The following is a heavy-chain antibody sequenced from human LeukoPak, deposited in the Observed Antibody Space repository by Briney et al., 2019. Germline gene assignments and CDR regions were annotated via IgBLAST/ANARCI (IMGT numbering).Heavy chain of an antibody. Sequence: PGGSLRLSCAASGFTFSDYYMSWIRQAPGKGLEWVSYISSSGSTIYYADSVKGRFTISRDNAKNSLYLQMNSLRAEDTAVYYCARDSKRRIPYYMDVWGKGTTVTVSS. CDR3: ARDSKRRIPYYMDV. J-gene: IGHJ6*03. CDR2: ISSSGSTI. CDR1: GFTFSDYY. V-gene: IGHV3-11*04.